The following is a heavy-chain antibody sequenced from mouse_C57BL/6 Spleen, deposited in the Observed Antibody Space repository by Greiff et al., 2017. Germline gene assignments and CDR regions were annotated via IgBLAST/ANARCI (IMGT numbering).Heavy chain of an antibody. D-gene: IGHD2-5*01. V-gene: IGHV1-82*01. CDR2: IYPGDGDT. CDR1: GYAFSSSW. J-gene: IGHJ2*01. Sequence: VKLQESGPELVKPGASVKISCKASGYAFSSSWMNWVKQRPGKGLEWIGRIYPGDGDTNYNGKFKGKATLTADKSSSTAYMQLSSLTSEDSAVYFCARPYSNYFDYWGQGTTLTVSS. CDR3: ARPYSNYFDY.